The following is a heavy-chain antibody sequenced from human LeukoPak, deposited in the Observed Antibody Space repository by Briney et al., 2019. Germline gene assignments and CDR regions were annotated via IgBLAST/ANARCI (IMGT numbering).Heavy chain of an antibody. D-gene: IGHD3-22*01. CDR1: GYTFTCQF. V-gene: IGHV1-46*01. CDR3: ARVKSYYYDTSDKDAFDI. Sequence: ASVKVSCKASGYTFTCQFMHWVRQAPGQGLEWMGIINPRGGSTSYTQKFQGRVTTTRDTSTSTVYMELSSLRSEDTAVYYCARVKSYYYDTSDKDAFDIWGQGTMVTVSS. J-gene: IGHJ3*02. CDR2: INPRGGST.